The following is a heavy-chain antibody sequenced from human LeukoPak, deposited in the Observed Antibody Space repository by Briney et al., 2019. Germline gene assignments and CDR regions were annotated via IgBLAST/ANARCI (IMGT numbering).Heavy chain of an antibody. CDR3: AANIVVVPAPDY. CDR2: ISASSGTT. CDR1: GFTFSIYG. V-gene: IGHV3-48*01. J-gene: IGHJ4*02. Sequence: GGSLRLSCAASGFTFSIYGMIWVRQAPGKGLEWLSYISASSGTTFYTDSVKGRFTISRDNAKNSLSLQMNSLRAEDTAVYYCAANIVVVPAPDYWGQGTLVTVSS. D-gene: IGHD2-2*01.